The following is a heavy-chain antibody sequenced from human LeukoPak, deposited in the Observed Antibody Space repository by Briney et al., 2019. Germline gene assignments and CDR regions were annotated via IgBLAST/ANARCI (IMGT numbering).Heavy chain of an antibody. Sequence: IQPGGSPRLSCAVSGFTVSNNYMSWVRQAPGKGLECVSLIYSGDKTYYADSVKGRFTISTDNSKNTLYLQMNSLRAEDTAVYYCARGKTVAYYFDDWGQGILVTVSS. CDR2: IYSGDKT. V-gene: IGHV3-53*01. D-gene: IGHD4-23*01. CDR1: GFTVSNNY. J-gene: IGHJ4*02. CDR3: ARGKTVAYYFDD.